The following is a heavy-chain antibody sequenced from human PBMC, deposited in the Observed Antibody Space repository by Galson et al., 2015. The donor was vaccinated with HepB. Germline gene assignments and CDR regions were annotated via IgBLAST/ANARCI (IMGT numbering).Heavy chain of an antibody. Sequence: SLRLSCAASGFTSSSFGMHWVRQAPGKGLEWVALIWYDGSNKHYADSVKGRFTISRDNSKNTLSLQMNSLRVDGTAVYYCVRGWIQPDPWGQGSLVTVSS. J-gene: IGHJ5*02. V-gene: IGHV3-33*01. CDR2: IWYDGSNK. D-gene: IGHD2-2*03. CDR3: VRGWIQPDP. CDR1: GFTSSSFG.